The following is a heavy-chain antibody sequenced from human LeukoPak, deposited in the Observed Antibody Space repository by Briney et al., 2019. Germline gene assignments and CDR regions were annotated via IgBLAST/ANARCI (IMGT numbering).Heavy chain of an antibody. CDR1: GGSFSGYY. V-gene: IGHV4-34*01. CDR2: INHSGST. J-gene: IGHJ5*02. D-gene: IGHD6-13*01. CDR3: ARVCGGSSWTNWFDP. Sequence: PSETLSLTCAVYGGSFSGYYWSWIRQPPGKGLEWIGEINHSGSTNYNPSLKSRVTISVDTSKNQFSLKLSSVTAADTAVYYCARVCGGSSWTNWFDPWGQGTLVTVSS.